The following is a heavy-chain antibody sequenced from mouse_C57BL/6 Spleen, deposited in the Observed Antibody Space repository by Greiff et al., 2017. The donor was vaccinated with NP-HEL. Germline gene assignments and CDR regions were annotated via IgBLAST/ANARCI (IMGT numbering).Heavy chain of an antibody. J-gene: IGHJ2*01. D-gene: IGHD1-1*01. CDR2: IYPGDGDT. Sequence: VKLMESGAELVKPGASVKISCKASGYAFSSYWMNWVKQRPGKGLEWIGQIYPGDGDTNYNGKFKGKATLTADKSSSTAYMQLSSLTSEDSAVYCCERSLYYYGSSYPYYFDYWGQGTTLTVSS. CDR3: ERSLYYYGSSYPYYFDY. V-gene: IGHV1-80*01. CDR1: GYAFSSYW.